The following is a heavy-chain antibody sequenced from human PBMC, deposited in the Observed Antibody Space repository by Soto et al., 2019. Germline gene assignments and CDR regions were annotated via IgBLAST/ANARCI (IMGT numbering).Heavy chain of an antibody. D-gene: IGHD1-26*01. CDR3: ARAQGESYYYSGRDV. CDR1: GGSISSGGYS. CDR2: IYHSGST. V-gene: IGHV4-30-2*01. J-gene: IGHJ6*02. Sequence: SETLSLTCAVSGGSISSGGYSWSWIRQPPGKGLEWIGYIYHSGSTYYNPSLKSRVTISVDRSKRVLAGELRSVTDANTHVNYYARAQGESYYYSGRDVWGQGTTVTVSS.